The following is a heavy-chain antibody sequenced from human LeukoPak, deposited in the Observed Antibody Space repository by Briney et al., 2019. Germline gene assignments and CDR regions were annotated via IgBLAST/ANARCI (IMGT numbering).Heavy chain of an antibody. V-gene: IGHV4-34*01. CDR2: INHSGST. CDR3: ARFRDFWSGYYPQRYYYYYGMDV. Sequence: SETLSLTCAVYGGSLSGYYWSWIRQPPGKGLEWIGEINHSGSTNYNPSLKSRVTISVETSKNQFSLKLSSVTAADTAVYYCARFRDFWSGYYPQRYYYYYGMDVWGQGTTVTVSS. D-gene: IGHD3-3*01. J-gene: IGHJ6*02. CDR1: GGSLSGYY.